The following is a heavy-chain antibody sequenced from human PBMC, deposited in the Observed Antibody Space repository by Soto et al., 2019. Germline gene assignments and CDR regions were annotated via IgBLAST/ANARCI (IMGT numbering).Heavy chain of an antibody. CDR1: GYTFTTYG. D-gene: IGHD6-13*01. J-gene: IGHJ5*02. CDR3: ARDPGVAQLVWRNWFDP. CDR2: ISAYNGNT. V-gene: IGHV1-18*01. Sequence: ASVKVSCKASGYTFTTYGITWVRQAPGQGLEWMGWISAYNGNTNYAQKLQGRVTMTTDTSTNTAYMELRSLRSDDTAVYYCARDPGVAQLVWRNWFDPWGQGTLVTVSS.